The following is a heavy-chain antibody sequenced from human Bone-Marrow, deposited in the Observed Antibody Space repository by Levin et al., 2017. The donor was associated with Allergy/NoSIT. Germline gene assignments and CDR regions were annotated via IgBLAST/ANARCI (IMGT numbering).Heavy chain of an antibody. Sequence: GGSLRLSCAASGFTFSDHWMHWVRQAPGKGLVWVSRIGSDGSNTAYADSVKGRFTISRDNAKNTVYLQMNSLRAEDTAVYYCARRGGYAYALTRPYDSWGQGTLVIVSS. CDR1: GFTFSDHW. D-gene: IGHD5-18*01. CDR2: IGSDGSNT. V-gene: IGHV3-74*01. J-gene: IGHJ4*02. CDR3: ARRGGYAYALTRPYDS.